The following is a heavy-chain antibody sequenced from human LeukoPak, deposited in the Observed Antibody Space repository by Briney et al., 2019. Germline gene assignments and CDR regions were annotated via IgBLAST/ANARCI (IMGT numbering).Heavy chain of an antibody. Sequence: ASVKVSCKASGYTFTNFAISWARQAPGQGLEWMGWVSAKSGNTNYALKFQGRVTMTTDTSTNTAYMELRSLRSDDTAAYFCARDGSGSYMPFDYWGQGTLVTVST. D-gene: IGHD3-10*01. V-gene: IGHV1-18*01. CDR1: GYTFTNFA. CDR3: ARDGSGSYMPFDY. CDR2: VSAKSGNT. J-gene: IGHJ4*02.